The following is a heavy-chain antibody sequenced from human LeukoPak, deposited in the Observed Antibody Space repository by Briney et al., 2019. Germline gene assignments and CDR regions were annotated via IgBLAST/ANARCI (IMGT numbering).Heavy chain of an antibody. J-gene: IGHJ4*02. CDR3: ARGKIAVAASYYFDY. Sequence: SVKVSCKASGGTFSSYAISWVRQAPGQGLEWMGRIIPILGIANYAQKFQGRVTTTADKSTSTAYMELSSLRSEDTAVYYCARGKIAVAASYYFDYWGQGTLVTVSS. V-gene: IGHV1-69*04. D-gene: IGHD6-19*01. CDR1: GGTFSSYA. CDR2: IIPILGIA.